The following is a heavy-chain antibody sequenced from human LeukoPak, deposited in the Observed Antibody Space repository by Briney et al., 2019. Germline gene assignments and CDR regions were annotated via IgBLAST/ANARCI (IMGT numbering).Heavy chain of an antibody. Sequence: PSETLSLTCAVSGGPLSGYSWTWIRQPPGKGLEWIGEIVHGGSAHYNPSLKSRVTMSIDTSTNELSLKLSSVTAADTAVYFCARAPYYSDGDDYYYPESAYWGRGTLVTVSS. CDR1: GGPLSGYS. CDR3: ARAPYYSDGDDYYYPESAY. J-gene: IGHJ4*02. CDR2: IVHGGSA. D-gene: IGHD2-15*01. V-gene: IGHV4-34*12.